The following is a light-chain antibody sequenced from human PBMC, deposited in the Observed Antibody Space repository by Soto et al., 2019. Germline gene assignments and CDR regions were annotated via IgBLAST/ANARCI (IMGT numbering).Light chain of an antibody. CDR1: SSNIGAGYD. J-gene: IGLJ1*01. V-gene: IGLV1-40*01. CDR2: GNI. Sequence: QSVLTQPPSVSGDPGQRVTISCTGSSSNIGAGYDVHWYQQLPGTAPKLLIYGNINRPSGVPDRFSGSKSGTSVSLAITGLQAEDEADYYCQAYDSSLSGYVFGTGTKVTVL. CDR3: QAYDSSLSGYV.